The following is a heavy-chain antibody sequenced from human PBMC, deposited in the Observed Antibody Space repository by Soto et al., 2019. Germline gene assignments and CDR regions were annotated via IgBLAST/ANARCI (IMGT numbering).Heavy chain of an antibody. V-gene: IGHV5-51*01. Sequence: GESLKISCKGSGFSFTTYWIAWVRQMPGKGLEWMGIIHPGDSKTTYSPSFQGQVTISADKSISTAYLQWSSLKASDTAMYYCARDLDYGGNSEASEVWGQGTMVTVSS. J-gene: IGHJ3*01. D-gene: IGHD4-17*01. CDR1: GFSFTTYW. CDR3: ARDLDYGGNSEASEV. CDR2: IHPGDSKT.